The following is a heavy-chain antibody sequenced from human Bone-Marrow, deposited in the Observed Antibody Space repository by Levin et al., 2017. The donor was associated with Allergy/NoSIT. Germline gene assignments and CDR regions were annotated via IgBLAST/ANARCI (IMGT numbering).Heavy chain of an antibody. Sequence: GESLKISCKGFGYSFPNHWLGWVRQMPGKGLEYLGIIYPDDSDARYNPSFHGQVTISADKSINTAYLQWNSLRASDTAIYYCARRGGGDYNSYFDSWGQGTLVTVSS. CDR2: IYPDDSDA. J-gene: IGHJ4*02. CDR1: GYSFPNHW. CDR3: ARRGGGDYNSYFDS. V-gene: IGHV5-51*01. D-gene: IGHD4-17*01.